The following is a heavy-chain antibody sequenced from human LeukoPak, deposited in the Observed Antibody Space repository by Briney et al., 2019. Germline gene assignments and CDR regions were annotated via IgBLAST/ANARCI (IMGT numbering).Heavy chain of an antibody. J-gene: IGHJ6*02. Sequence: GGSLRLSCAASGFTFSSYAMSWVRQAPGKGLEWVSAISGSGGSTYYADSVKGRFTISRDNSKNTLYLQMNSLRAEDTAVYYCAKDPVRYCSSTSCYSPDVWGQGTTVTVSS. V-gene: IGHV3-23*01. D-gene: IGHD2-2*01. CDR1: GFTFSSYA. CDR2: ISGSGGST. CDR3: AKDPVRYCSSTSCYSPDV.